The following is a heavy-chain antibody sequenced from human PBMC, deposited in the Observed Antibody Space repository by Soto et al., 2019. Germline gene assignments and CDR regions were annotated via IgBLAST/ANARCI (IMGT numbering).Heavy chain of an antibody. V-gene: IGHV1-24*01. CDR1: GYTLTELS. CDR2: FDLENGET. Sequence: GXSVKVSCKVSGYTLTELSIHWVRQAPGEGLEWMGGFDLENGETIYAQRFQGRVTMTEESSADTPYMELSSLRSEDTAVYYCAIDVRRSNQFDHWGQGTMVTVSS. CDR3: AIDVRRSNQFDH. J-gene: IGHJ4*02. D-gene: IGHD3-10*01.